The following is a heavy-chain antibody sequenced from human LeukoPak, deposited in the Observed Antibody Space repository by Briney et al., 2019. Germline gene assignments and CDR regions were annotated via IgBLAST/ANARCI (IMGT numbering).Heavy chain of an antibody. D-gene: IGHD3-10*01. J-gene: IGHJ3*02. CDR3: ARSAWDDRGAFDI. Sequence: GASVKVSCKASGYTFTSFGFSWVRQAPGQRLEWMGWISAYNGNTNYAQKFQGRVTMTTDTSTDTAHLELRSLRSGDTAVYWCARSAWDDRGAFDIWGQGTMLTVSS. V-gene: IGHV1-18*01. CDR2: ISAYNGNT. CDR1: GYTFTSFG.